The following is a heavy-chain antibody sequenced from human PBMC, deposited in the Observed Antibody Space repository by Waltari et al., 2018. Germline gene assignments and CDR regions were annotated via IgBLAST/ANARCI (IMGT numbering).Heavy chain of an antibody. Sequence: QVQLVQSGAEVKKPGSSVKVSCKASGGTFSSYAISWVRQAPGQGLEWMGGIIPIFGTANYAQKCQGRVTITADESTSTAYMELSSLRSEDTAVYYCARHCSSTSCYSIDAFDIWGQGTMVTVSS. J-gene: IGHJ3*02. D-gene: IGHD2-2*02. CDR3: ARHCSSTSCYSIDAFDI. CDR2: IIPIFGTA. V-gene: IGHV1-69*12. CDR1: GGTFSSYA.